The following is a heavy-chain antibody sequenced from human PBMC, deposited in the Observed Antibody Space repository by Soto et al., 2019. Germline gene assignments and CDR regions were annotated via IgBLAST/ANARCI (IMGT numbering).Heavy chain of an antibody. CDR3: ARGGMRYYYVPLVSDI. J-gene: IGHJ3*02. CDR1: GGSISSYD. D-gene: IGHD3-10*01. CDR2: IYYSGST. V-gene: IGHV4-59*01. Sequence: LETLCLTWTVSGGSISSYDGSWIRQPTGKGLEWIGYIYYSGSTNYNPSLKSRVTISVDTSKNQFSLKLSSVTAADTAVYYFARGGMRYYYVPLVSDIWGQRTTVTVSS.